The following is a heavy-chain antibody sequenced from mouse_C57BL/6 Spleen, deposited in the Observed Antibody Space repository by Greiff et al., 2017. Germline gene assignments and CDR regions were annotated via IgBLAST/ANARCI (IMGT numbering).Heavy chain of an antibody. CDR2: ISDGGSYT. D-gene: IGHD2-1*01. CDR3: ARDVYGNYGAMDY. Sequence: EVQLMESGGGLVKPGGSLKLSCAASGFTFSSYAMSWVRQTPEKRLEWVATISDGGSYTYYPDNVKGRFTISRDNAKNNLYLQMSHLKSEDTAMYYCARDVYGNYGAMDYWGQGTSVTVSS. V-gene: IGHV5-4*01. J-gene: IGHJ4*01. CDR1: GFTFSSYA.